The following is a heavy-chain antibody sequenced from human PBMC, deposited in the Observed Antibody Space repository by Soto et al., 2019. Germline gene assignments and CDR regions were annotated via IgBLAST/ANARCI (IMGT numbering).Heavy chain of an antibody. CDR1: GGSISSGGYY. CDR2: IYYSGST. J-gene: IGHJ6*03. D-gene: IGHD2-2*01. CDR3: ARDLGHCSSTSCYVRDNMDV. Sequence: SETLSLTCTVSGGSISSGGYYWSWIRQHPGKGLEWIGYIYYSGSTYYNPSLKSRVTISVDTSKNQFSLKLSSVTAADTAVYYCARDLGHCSSTSCYVRDNMDVWGKGTTVTVSS. V-gene: IGHV4-31*03.